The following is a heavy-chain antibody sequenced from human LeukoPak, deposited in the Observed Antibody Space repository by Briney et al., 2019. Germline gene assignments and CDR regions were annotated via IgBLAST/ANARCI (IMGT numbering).Heavy chain of an antibody. J-gene: IGHJ4*02. CDR1: GFTFSSYG. V-gene: IGHV3-33*01. CDR2: IWYDGSNK. CDR3: ARVATTYYFDY. D-gene: IGHD5-12*01. Sequence: GGSQRLSCAASGFTFSSYGMHWVRQAPGKGLEWVAVIWYDGSNKYYADSVKGRFTISRDNSKNTLYLQMNSLRAEDTAVYYCARVATTYYFDYWGQGTLVTVSS.